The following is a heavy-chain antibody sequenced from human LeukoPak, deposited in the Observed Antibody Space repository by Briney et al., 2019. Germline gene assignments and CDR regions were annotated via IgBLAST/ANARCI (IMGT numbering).Heavy chain of an antibody. V-gene: IGHV3-23*01. D-gene: IGHD4-17*01. J-gene: IGHJ4*02. CDR3: SKLGLTTVPSNY. CDR2: ISPSGGAT. Sequence: GGSLRLSCEASGFTFSTSAMTLVRQAPGKGLEWVSGISPSGGATHYSDSVKGRFTISRDTSRNTLYLQMNSLRADDTAVYYCSKLGLTTVPSNYWGQGALVTVSS. CDR1: GFTFSTSA.